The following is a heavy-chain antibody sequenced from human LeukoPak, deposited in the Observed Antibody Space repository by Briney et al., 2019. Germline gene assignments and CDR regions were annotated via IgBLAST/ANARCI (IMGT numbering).Heavy chain of an antibody. D-gene: IGHD3-3*01. Sequence: GGSLRLSCAASGFTFSSYGMHWVRQAPGKGLEWVAVISYDGSNKYYADSVKGRFTISRDNSKNTLYLQMNSLRAEDTAVYYCAKYDFWCGYVYYYYGMDVWGQGTTVTVSS. V-gene: IGHV3-30*18. CDR1: GFTFSSYG. CDR3: AKYDFWCGYVYYYYGMDV. CDR2: ISYDGSNK. J-gene: IGHJ6*02.